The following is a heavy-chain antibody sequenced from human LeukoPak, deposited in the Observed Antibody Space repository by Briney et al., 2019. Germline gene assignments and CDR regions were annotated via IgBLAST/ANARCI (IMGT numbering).Heavy chain of an antibody. V-gene: IGHV1-69*13. CDR2: IIPIFGTA. CDR3: AREAEYYFDY. CDR1: VGTFSSYA. Sequence: GASVKVSCKASVGTFSSYAISWVRQAPGQGLEWMGGIIPIFGTANYAQKFQGRVTITADESTSIAYMELSSLRSEDTAVYYCAREAEYYFDYWGQGTLVTVSS. J-gene: IGHJ4*02.